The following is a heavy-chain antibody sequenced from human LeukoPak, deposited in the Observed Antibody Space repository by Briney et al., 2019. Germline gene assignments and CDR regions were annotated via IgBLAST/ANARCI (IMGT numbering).Heavy chain of an antibody. J-gene: IGHJ4*02. CDR3: ARKSCSSTSCYYYFDY. CDR1: GFTFSSYS. V-gene: IGHV3-21*01. CDR2: ISSSSSYI. D-gene: IGHD2-2*01. Sequence: GGSQRLSCAASGFTFSSYSMNWVRQAPGKGLEWVSSISSSSSYIYYADSVKGRFTISRDNAKNSLYLQMNSLRAEDTAVYYCARKSCSSTSCYYYFDYWGQGTLVTVSS.